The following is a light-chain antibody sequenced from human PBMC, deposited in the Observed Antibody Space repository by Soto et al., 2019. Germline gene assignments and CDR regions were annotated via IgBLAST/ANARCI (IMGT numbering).Light chain of an antibody. CDR1: SSSIESNY. CDR2: KNN. V-gene: IGLV1-47*01. J-gene: IGLJ2*01. CDR3: TVWDDILRGRL. Sequence: QSVLTQPPSASGTPGQRVTISCSGTSSSIESNYVYWYQQLPGTAPRLLIYKNNQRPSGVPARFSGSKSGTSASLAISALRSEDEADYYCTVWDDILRGRLFGGGTKLTVL.